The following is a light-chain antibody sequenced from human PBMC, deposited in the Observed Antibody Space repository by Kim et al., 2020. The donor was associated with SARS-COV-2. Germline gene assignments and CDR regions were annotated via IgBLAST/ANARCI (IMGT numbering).Light chain of an antibody. V-gene: IGLV2-14*03. CDR3: VSYTNSRTLVV. J-gene: IGLJ2*01. Sequence: QSVLTQPASVSGSPGQSITISCTGTSSDVGGYNHVSWYQQHPGKAPKLMIYDVTNRPSGVSNRFSASKSGNTASLTISGLQVEDEADYYCVSYTNSRTLVVFGGGTQLTVL. CDR2: DVT. CDR1: SSDVGGYNH.